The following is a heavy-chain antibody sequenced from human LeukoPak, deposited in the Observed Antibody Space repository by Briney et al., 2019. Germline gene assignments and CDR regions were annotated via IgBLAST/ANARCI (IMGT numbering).Heavy chain of an antibody. J-gene: IGHJ6*03. Sequence: GGSLRLSCAASGFTVSSNYMSWVRQAPGKGLEWVSVIYSGGSTYYADSVKGRFTISRDNSKNTLYLQMNSLRAEDTAVYYCARGSISSSGYYSPPLYYMDVWGKGTTVTVSS. CDR2: IYSGGST. D-gene: IGHD3-22*01. CDR3: ARGSISSSGYYSPPLYYMDV. CDR1: GFTVSSNY. V-gene: IGHV3-53*01.